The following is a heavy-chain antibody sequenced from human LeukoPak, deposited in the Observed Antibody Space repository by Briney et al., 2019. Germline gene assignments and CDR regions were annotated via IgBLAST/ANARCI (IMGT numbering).Heavy chain of an antibody. CDR1: GFTFSSYW. J-gene: IGHJ4*02. CDR3: AKDPGHCSGGSCYSILDY. Sequence: GGSLRLSCAASGFTFSSYWMHWIRQSPGKGLLWVSRINGDGSTTTYADSVKGRFTISRDNAKNTLYLQMNSLRPEDTAVYYCAKDPGHCSGGSCYSILDYWGQGTLVTVSS. CDR2: INGDGSTT. V-gene: IGHV3-74*03. D-gene: IGHD2-15*01.